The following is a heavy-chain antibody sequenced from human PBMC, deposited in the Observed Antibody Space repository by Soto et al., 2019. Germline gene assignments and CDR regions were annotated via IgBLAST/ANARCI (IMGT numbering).Heavy chain of an antibody. V-gene: IGHV4-39*02. J-gene: IGHJ5*02. Sequence: SETLSLTCTVSAGSIISSSYYWAWIRRPTGKGLEWIGSIYYSGSTYYNPSLKSRVTISVDTSKNHFSLKLSSVTAADTAVYYCATQEVGGSYVYTFDPWGQGTLVTVSS. D-gene: IGHD1-26*01. CDR3: ATQEVGGSYVYTFDP. CDR2: IYYSGST. CDR1: AGSIISSSYY.